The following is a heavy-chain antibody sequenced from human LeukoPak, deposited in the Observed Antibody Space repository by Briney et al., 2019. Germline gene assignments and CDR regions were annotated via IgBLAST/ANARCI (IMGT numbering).Heavy chain of an antibody. D-gene: IGHD1-26*01. Sequence: PGGSLRLSCTASAFSFSRYWMTWVRQAPGKGLEWVANIKHDGSEKFYVDSVKGRFTISRDNAKKSLYLQMSSLRAEDTAVYYCAREWEPPAAYFDYWGQGTLVTVSS. CDR3: AREWEPPAAYFDY. CDR2: IKHDGSEK. J-gene: IGHJ4*02. V-gene: IGHV3-7*01. CDR1: AFSFSRYW.